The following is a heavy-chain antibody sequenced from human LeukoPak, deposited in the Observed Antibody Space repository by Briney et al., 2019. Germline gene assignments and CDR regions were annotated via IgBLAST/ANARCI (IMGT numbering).Heavy chain of an antibody. V-gene: IGHV3-23*01. Sequence: GGSLRLSCVASGFTFSTYSMIWARQAPGKGLEWVSVVSGNGNYRYYADSVKGRFTISRDNSKNTLYLQMNSLRAEDTAVYHCASMGILGATRGMDVWGQGTTVTVSS. D-gene: IGHD1-26*01. CDR1: GFTFSTYS. CDR2: VSGNGNYR. J-gene: IGHJ6*02. CDR3: ASMGILGATRGMDV.